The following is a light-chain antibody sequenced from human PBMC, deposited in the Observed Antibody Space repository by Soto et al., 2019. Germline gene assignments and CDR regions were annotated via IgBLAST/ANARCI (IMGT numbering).Light chain of an antibody. CDR2: AVS. V-gene: IGLV2-14*03. Sequence: QSALTQPASVSGSPGQSITISCTGTSSDVGDHNSVSWYQQQPGKAPKLIIYAVSNRPSGVSNRLSGSKSGNTASLTISGLQAEDEADYYCSSYTTSTTVIFGGGTKLTVL. CDR3: SSYTTSTTVI. CDR1: SSDVGDHNS. J-gene: IGLJ2*01.